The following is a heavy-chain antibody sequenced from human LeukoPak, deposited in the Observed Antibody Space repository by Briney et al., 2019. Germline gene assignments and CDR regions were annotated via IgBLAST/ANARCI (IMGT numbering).Heavy chain of an antibody. CDR1: GYSFISHD. V-gene: IGHV1-8*01. CDR2: MNPKSGDT. CDR3: ARVQYSGSDY. Sequence: ASVKVSCKTFGYSFISHDINWVRQATGQRLQWMGWMNPKSGDTGFAQNFQGRLSMTKDTSTSTAFMELTSLTSDDTAVYYCARVQYSGSDYWGQGTLVTVSS. D-gene: IGHD6-19*01. J-gene: IGHJ4*02.